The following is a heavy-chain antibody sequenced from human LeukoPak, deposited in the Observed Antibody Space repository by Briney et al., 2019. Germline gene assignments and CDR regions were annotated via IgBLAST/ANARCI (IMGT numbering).Heavy chain of an antibody. V-gene: IGHV3-33*08. CDR1: GFTFTNYG. CDR3: ARVVLYYDFWSAYFHD. CDR2: IWYGGRNK. D-gene: IGHD3-3*01. J-gene: IGHJ4*02. Sequence: PGGSLRLSCAASGFTFTNYGMHWVRQAPGKGLEWVAVIWYGGRNKYYADSVKGRFIISRDNSKNTLYLQMNSLRAEDTAVYYCARVVLYYDFWSAYFHDWGQGTLVTVSS.